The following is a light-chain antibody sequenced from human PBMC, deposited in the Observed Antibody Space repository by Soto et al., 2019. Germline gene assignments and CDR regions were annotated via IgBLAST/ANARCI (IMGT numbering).Light chain of an antibody. CDR1: QSVGSN. Sequence: EIVMTQSPATLSVSPGERATLSCRASQSVGSNLAWYQQKPGQAPRLLIYGASTRATGIPARFSGSGSGTEFTLTISNLQSEDVAIYFCQQYNNWPPDRTFGQGTKVEIK. J-gene: IGKJ1*01. CDR2: GAS. CDR3: QQYNNWPPDRT. V-gene: IGKV3-15*01.